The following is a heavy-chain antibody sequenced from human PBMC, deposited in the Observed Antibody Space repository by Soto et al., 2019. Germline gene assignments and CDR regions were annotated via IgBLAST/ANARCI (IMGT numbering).Heavy chain of an antibody. CDR3: ARATPVNNSKWFEH. Sequence: SETLSLTCDVSGCSISSICYSWSCIRQPPGKGLEWIGYIYHSGSTYYNPSLKSRVTISADRFKNQFSLKLSSVTDAETAVYFCARATPVNNSKWFEHWGQGTLVTVSS. D-gene: IGHD4-17*01. V-gene: IGHV4-30-2*01. CDR1: GCSISSICYS. CDR2: IYHSGST. J-gene: IGHJ5*02.